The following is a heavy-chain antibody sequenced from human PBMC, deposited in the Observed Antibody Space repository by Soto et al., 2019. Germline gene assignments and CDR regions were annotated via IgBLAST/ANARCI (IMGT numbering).Heavy chain of an antibody. J-gene: IGHJ4*02. V-gene: IGHV4-59*01. CDR1: GGSISSYY. D-gene: IGHD6-19*01. CDR2: IYYSGST. Sequence: PSETLSLTCTVSGGSISSYYWSWIRQPPGKGLEWIGYIYYSGSTNYNPSLKSRVTISVDTSKNQFSLKLSSVTAADTAVYYCASNTRRGPGAVAAVFDYGGRAPLVTAPS. CDR3: ASNTRRGPGAVAAVFDY.